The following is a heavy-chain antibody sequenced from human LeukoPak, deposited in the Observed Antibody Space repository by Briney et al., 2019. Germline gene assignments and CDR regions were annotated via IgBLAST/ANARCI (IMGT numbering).Heavy chain of an antibody. Sequence: ASVKVSCKASGYTFTSYDINWVRQATGQGLAWMGWMNPNSGNTGYAQKFQGRVTITRNTSISTAYMELSSLRSEDTSVYYCARGLRYCSSTSCPELDDAFDIWGQGTMVTVSS. CDR3: ARGLRYCSSTSCPELDDAFDI. CDR1: GYTFTSYD. J-gene: IGHJ3*02. CDR2: MNPNSGNT. V-gene: IGHV1-8*03. D-gene: IGHD2-2*01.